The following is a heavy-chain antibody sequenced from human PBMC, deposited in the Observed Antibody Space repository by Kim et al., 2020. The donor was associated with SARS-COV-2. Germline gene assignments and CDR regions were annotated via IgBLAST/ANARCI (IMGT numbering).Heavy chain of an antibody. D-gene: IGHD1-26*01. J-gene: IGHJ4*02. Sequence: TRGAQRFQGRVTMTKDTSTSTGYMGLSSLTSEDTAMYYCAKDSGSYSVDYWGQGTLVTVSS. V-gene: IGHV1-46*01. CDR2: T. CDR3: AKDSGSYSVDY.